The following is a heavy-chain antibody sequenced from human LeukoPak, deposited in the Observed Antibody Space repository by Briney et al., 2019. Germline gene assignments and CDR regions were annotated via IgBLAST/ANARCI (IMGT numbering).Heavy chain of an antibody. D-gene: IGHD6-13*01. CDR3: ARVETEGSSWYGVHYFDY. V-gene: IGHV4-59*08. CDR1: GGSISSYY. J-gene: IGHJ4*02. Sequence: SETLSLTCTVSGGSISSYYWSWIRQPPGKGLEWIGYIHYTGSTSYNPSLKRRVTMSVHTSKNHFSLKLSSVTATDTAVYYCARVETEGSSWYGVHYFDYWGQGTQVTVSS. CDR2: IHYTGST.